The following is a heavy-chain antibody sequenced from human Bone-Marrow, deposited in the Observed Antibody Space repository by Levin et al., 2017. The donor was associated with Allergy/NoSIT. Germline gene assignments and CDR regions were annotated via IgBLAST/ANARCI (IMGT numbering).Heavy chain of an antibody. CDR1: GFTFDDYA. V-gene: IGHV3-9*01. CDR3: AKDIGSSGPSKNDALDI. D-gene: IGHD3-22*01. Sequence: GGSLRLSCAASGFTFDDYAMHWVRQVPGKGLEWVSGINWNSGYLDYADSVKGRFTISRDSARNFLFLQMNSLRPEDTALYYFAKDIGSSGPSKNDALDIWGQGTMVTVSS. CDR2: INWNSGYL. J-gene: IGHJ3*02.